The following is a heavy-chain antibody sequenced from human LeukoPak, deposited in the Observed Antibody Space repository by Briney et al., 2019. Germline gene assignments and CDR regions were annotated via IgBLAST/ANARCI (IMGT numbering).Heavy chain of an antibody. D-gene: IGHD1-26*01. CDR2: IFPGDSVS. CDR3: VRHQRWSYHFDY. Sequence: GESLKISCQISGYSFTNYWIGWVRQLPGKGLEWVGIIFPGDSVSHYSPSFRGQVTLSVDQSNTTAYLQWDSLKASDSAIYYCVRHQRWSYHFDYWGQGTLSASPQ. V-gene: IGHV5-51*01. J-gene: IGHJ4*02. CDR1: GYSFTNYW.